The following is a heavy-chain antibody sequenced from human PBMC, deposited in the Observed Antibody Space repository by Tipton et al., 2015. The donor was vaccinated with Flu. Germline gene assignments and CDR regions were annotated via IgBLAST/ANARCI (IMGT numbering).Heavy chain of an antibody. CDR1: GFTFSSYA. CDR2: ISGSGGST. CDR3: AKSFYGEWYGMDV. Sequence: AVSGFTFSSYAMSWVRQAPGKGLEWVSAISGSGGSTYYADSVKGRFTISRDNSKNTLYLQMNSLRAEDTAVYYCAKSFYGEWYGMDVWGQGTTVTVSS. V-gene: IGHV3-23*01. J-gene: IGHJ6*02. D-gene: IGHD3-10*01.